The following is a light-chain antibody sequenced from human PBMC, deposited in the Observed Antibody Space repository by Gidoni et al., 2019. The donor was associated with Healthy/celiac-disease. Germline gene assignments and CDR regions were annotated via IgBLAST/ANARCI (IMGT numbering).Light chain of an antibody. CDR3: QHGMT. Sequence: IQMTQSPSTLSASVGDRVTITCRASQSISSWLAWYQQKPGKAPKLLIYKASSLESGVPSRFSGSGSGTEFTLTISSLQPDDFATYYCQHGMTFGQGTKVEIK. CDR2: KAS. J-gene: IGKJ1*01. V-gene: IGKV1-5*03. CDR1: QSISSW.